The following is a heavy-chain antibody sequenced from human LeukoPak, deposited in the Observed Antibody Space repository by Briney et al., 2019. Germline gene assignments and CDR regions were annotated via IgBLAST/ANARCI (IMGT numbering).Heavy chain of an antibody. CDR1: GFTLSSYS. CDR2: ISSCGTYK. CDR3: SKGKGSVAGATNDY. Sequence: GGSLRLLCAVSGFTLSSYSMSCAPQAPEKGVECVSSISSCGTYKHYADSVKRRFTISRDNANNSLYLQINSLRGEDTAVYYCSKGKGSVAGATNDYWGQGTLVTVSS. D-gene: IGHD6-19*01. J-gene: IGHJ4*02. V-gene: IGHV3-21*01.